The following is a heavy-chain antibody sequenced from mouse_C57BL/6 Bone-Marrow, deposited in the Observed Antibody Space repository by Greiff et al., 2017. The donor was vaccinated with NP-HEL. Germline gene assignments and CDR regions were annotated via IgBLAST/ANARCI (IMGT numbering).Heavy chain of an antibody. CDR3: ARTRLIYYYFDY. J-gene: IGHJ2*01. Sequence: QVQLQQPGAELVRPGTSVKLSCKASGYTFTSYWMHWVKQRPGQGLEWIGVIDPSDSYTNYNQKFKGKATLTVDTSSSTAYMQLSSLTSEDSAVYYCARTRLIYYYFDYWGQGTTLTVSS. CDR2: IDPSDSYT. D-gene: IGHD1-1*01. CDR1: GYTFTSYW. V-gene: IGHV1-59*01.